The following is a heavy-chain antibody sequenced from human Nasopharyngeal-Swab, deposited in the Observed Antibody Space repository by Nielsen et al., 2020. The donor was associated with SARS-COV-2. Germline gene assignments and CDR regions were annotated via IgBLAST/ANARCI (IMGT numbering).Heavy chain of an antibody. Sequence: GESLKISCAASGFTFSTHSMIWVRPAPAKGLEWVSWISSSVCYIYYADSVKGRFTISSDNAKNAMYLQMSSLRAEDTAVYYCARLPSAWGRRDFDYWGQGTLVTVSS. CDR1: GFTFSTHS. V-gene: IGHV3-21*01. CDR2: ISSSVCYI. D-gene: IGHD6-19*01. CDR3: ARLPSAWGRRDFDY. J-gene: IGHJ4*02.